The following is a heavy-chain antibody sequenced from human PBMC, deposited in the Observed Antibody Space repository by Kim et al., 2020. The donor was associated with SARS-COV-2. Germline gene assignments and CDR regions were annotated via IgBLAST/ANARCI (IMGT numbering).Heavy chain of an antibody. V-gene: IGHV4-59*01. CDR3: ARGGTIFGVVDRPPVV. CDR1: GGSISSYY. J-gene: IGHJ6*02. CDR2: IYYSGST. Sequence: SETLSLTCTVSGGSISSYYWSWIRQPPGKGLEWIGYIYYSGSTNYNPSLKSRVTISVDTSKNQFSLKLSSVTAADTAVYYCARGGTIFGVVDRPPVVWGQGTTVTVSS. D-gene: IGHD3-3*01.